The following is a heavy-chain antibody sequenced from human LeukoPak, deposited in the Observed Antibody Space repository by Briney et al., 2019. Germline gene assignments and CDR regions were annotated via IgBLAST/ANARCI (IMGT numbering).Heavy chain of an antibody. V-gene: IGHV4-59*01. J-gene: IGHJ3*02. CDR2: IYYSGST. Sequence: PSETLSLTCTVSGGSMSPYHWGWIRQPPGKGLEWTGYIYYSGSTSYNPSLKSRFTISVDTSKNQFSLKLRSVTAADTAVYYCARGKLGISLDAFDMWGQGTMVTVSP. CDR1: GGSMSPYH. CDR3: ARGKLGISLDAFDM. D-gene: IGHD7-27*01.